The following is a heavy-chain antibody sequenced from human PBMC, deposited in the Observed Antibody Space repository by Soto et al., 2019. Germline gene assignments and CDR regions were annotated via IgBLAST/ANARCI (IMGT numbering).Heavy chain of an antibody. Sequence: QLQLQESGPGLVKPSETLSLTCTVSGGSISSSSYYWGWIRQPPGKGLEWIGSIYYSGSTYYNPSLTSRVTISVDTSKNQFSLKLSSVTAADTAVYYCARETTVTTFGYYYYYMDVWGKGTTVTVSS. CDR3: ARETTVTTFGYYYYYMDV. V-gene: IGHV4-39*02. D-gene: IGHD4-4*01. J-gene: IGHJ6*03. CDR2: IYYSGST. CDR1: GGSISSSSYY.